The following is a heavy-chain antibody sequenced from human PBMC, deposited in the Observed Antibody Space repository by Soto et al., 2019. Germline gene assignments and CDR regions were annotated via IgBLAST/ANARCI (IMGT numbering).Heavy chain of an antibody. D-gene: IGHD3-3*01. J-gene: IGHJ3*01. CDR1: GFTFTSYA. V-gene: IGHV1-3*01. CDR2: INAGNGNT. Sequence: ASVKGSCKSSGFTFTSYAMHCVRHAPAQMLYFIVWINAGNGNTKYSQKFQGRVTITRDTSASTAYMELSSLRPEDTAIFYCAKDMGSRYYNSNDHSGGYAFDFWGHGTVVTVSS. CDR3: AKDMGSRYYNSNDHSGGYAFDF.